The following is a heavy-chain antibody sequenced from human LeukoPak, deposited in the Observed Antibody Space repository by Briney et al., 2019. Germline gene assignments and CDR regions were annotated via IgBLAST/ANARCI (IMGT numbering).Heavy chain of an antibody. CDR3: ARGRRGSGSYWGREFDY. Sequence: PGGSLRLSCEDSGFTFRSYEMNWVRQAPGKGLEWISYISSSGSNIHYADSVKGRFTISRENAKNSLYLQMNSLRTEDTAVYYCARGRRGSGSYWGREFDYWGQGTLVTVSS. D-gene: IGHD3-10*01. CDR2: ISSSGSNI. J-gene: IGHJ4*02. CDR1: GFTFRSYE. V-gene: IGHV3-48*03.